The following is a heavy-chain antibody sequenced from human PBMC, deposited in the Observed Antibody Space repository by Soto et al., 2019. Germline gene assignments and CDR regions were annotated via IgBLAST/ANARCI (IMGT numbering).Heavy chain of an antibody. J-gene: IGHJ4*02. V-gene: IGHV4-4*02. CDR1: GDSISSTNW. CDR3: ARDRVIWVREGFDY. CDR2: IYHSGSP. D-gene: IGHD3-10*01. Sequence: QVQLQESGPGLVKPSGTLSLTCVVSGDSISSTNWWSWVRQPPGKGLEWIGEIYHSGSPNYNPSLKSRVSISLDKSRNQFSLKLSAVTAADTAVYYCARDRVIWVREGFDYWGQGTLVTVSS.